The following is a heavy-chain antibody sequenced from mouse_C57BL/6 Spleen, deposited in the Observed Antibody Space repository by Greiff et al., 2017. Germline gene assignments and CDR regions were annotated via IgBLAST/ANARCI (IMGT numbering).Heavy chain of an antibody. D-gene: IGHD1-1*01. V-gene: IGHV5-12*01. Sequence: EVQRVESGGGLVQPGGSLKLSCAASGFTFSDYYMYWVRQTPEKRLEWVAYISNGGGSTYYPDTVKGRFTISRDNAKNTLYLQMSRLKSEDTAMYYCARRLADWYFDVWGTGTTVTVSS. CDR3: ARRLADWYFDV. CDR1: GFTFSDYY. CDR2: ISNGGGST. J-gene: IGHJ1*03.